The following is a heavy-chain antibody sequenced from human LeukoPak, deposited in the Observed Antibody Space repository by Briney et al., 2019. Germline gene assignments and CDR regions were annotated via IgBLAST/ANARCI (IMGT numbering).Heavy chain of an antibody. CDR1: GGSISSSSYY. Sequence: SETLSLTCTVFGGSISSSSYYWGWIRQPPGKGLEWIGSIYYSGSTYYNPSLKSRVTISVDTSKNQFSLKLSSVTAADTAVYYCAKSGSYYPYFDYWGQGTLVTVSS. D-gene: IGHD1-26*01. V-gene: IGHV4-39*07. CDR3: AKSGSYYPYFDY. CDR2: IYYSGST. J-gene: IGHJ4*02.